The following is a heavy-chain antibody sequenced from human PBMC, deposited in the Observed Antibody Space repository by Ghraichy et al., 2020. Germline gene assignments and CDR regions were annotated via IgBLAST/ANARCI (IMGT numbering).Heavy chain of an antibody. V-gene: IGHV6-1*01. CDR3: ARGWRQTSFDF. J-gene: IGHJ4*02. CDR1: GDSVSINNGG. Sequence: SQTLSLTCAIYGDSVSINNGGWNWIRQSPSRGLEWLGRTYYSSKWYSDYAVSVKSRITINPYTYTNQFSLQLNSVTPEDTAVYYCARGWRQTSFDFWGQGTLVTVSS. CDR2: TYYSSKWYS. D-gene: IGHD2-21*02.